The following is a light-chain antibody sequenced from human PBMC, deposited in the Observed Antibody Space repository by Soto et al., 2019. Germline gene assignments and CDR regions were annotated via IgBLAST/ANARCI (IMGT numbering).Light chain of an antibody. Sequence: ETVMTQSPATLSVSPGERATLSCRASRGVGNNLAWYQQKAGQAPRLLIYGASTRATGLPARFSGSGSGIEFTLTISSLQSEDSELYYCQQYNNWPQYPFGRGTQLEI. CDR2: GAS. J-gene: IGKJ2*01. V-gene: IGKV3-15*01. CDR1: RGVGNN. CDR3: QQYNNWPQYP.